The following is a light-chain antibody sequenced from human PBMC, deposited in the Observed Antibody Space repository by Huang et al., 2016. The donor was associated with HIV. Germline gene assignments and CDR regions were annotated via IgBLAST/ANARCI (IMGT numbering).Light chain of an antibody. Sequence: DIVMTQSPDSLAVSLGERATINCKSSQSLLSGNNKNYLAWFQQKSGQPPKLLIYWASTRESGVPDRFTGSGSRTDFTLTLNSLQPEDVASYYCQQYFSPPVTFGPGTKVHV. CDR3: QQYFSPPVT. CDR2: WAS. CDR1: QSLLSGNNKNY. J-gene: IGKJ3*01. V-gene: IGKV4-1*01.